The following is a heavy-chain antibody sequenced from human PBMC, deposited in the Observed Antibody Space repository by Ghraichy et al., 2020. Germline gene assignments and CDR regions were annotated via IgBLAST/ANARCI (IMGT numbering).Heavy chain of an antibody. J-gene: IGHJ4*02. Sequence: GGSLRLSCAASGFTFSTYAMAWVRQAPGKRLEWVSIIGGSGDSTYYADSVKGRFTISRDNSGNTLYLQMNSLKVEDTAIYYCAKDYYERSGYYGCLGFRGQGTLVTVSS. V-gene: IGHV3-23*01. CDR1: GFTFSTYA. CDR2: IGGSGDST. CDR3: AKDYYERSGYYGCLGF. D-gene: IGHD3-22*01.